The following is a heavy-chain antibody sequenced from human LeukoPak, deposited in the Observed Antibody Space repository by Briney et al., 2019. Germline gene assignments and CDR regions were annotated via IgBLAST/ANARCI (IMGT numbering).Heavy chain of an antibody. CDR3: ARGLASGYPPIPFDY. V-gene: IGHV4-34*12. Sequence: AETLSLTCAVYGGSFSGYYWTWIRQPPGKGLEWIGEIIDTGSTKYNSSLKSRVTISVDTSKNQFSLSLDSVTAADTAVYYCARGLASGYPPIPFDYWGQGTLVTVSS. CDR2: IIDTGST. J-gene: IGHJ4*02. CDR1: GGSFSGYY. D-gene: IGHD3-3*01.